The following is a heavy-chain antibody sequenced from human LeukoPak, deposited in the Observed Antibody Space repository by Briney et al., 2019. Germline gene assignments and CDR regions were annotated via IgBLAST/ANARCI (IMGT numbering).Heavy chain of an antibody. J-gene: IGHJ4*02. Sequence: GGSLRLSCATSGFTFSIYNMNWVRQAPGKGLEWVSPITTGSTFISYADSVKGRFTISRDNSKNSLFLQMNSLRAEDTAVYYCTRTPSTVSTRIRFDYWGQGTLLSVSS. CDR3: TRTPSTVSTRIRFDY. D-gene: IGHD2-21*02. V-gene: IGHV3-21*01. CDR1: GFTFSIYN. CDR2: ITTGSTFI.